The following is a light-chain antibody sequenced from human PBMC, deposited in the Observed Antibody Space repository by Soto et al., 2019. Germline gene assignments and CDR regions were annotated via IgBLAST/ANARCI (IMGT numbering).Light chain of an antibody. CDR2: GAS. Sequence: EIVLTQSPGTLSLSPGERATLSCRASQSVSSSYLAWYQQKPGQAHRLLIYGASSRATGIPDRFSGSVYGTDFTLTISRLEPEDFAVYYCQQYSSSPPYTFGQGTKLEIK. V-gene: IGKV3-20*01. CDR3: QQYSSSPPYT. CDR1: QSVSSSY. J-gene: IGKJ2*01.